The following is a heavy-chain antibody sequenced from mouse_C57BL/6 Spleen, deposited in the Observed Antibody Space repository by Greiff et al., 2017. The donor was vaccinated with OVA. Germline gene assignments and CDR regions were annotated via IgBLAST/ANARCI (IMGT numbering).Heavy chain of an antibody. CDR1: GYTFTSYW. CDR3: ARTVVARDFDY. V-gene: IGHV1-64*01. D-gene: IGHD1-1*01. Sequence: QVQLQQPGAELVKPGASVKLSCKASGYTFTSYWMHWVKQRPGQGLEWIGMIHPNSGSTNYNEKFKSKATLSVDKSSSTAYMQLSSLTSEDSAVYYCARTVVARDFDYWGQGTTLTVSS. J-gene: IGHJ2*01. CDR2: IHPNSGST.